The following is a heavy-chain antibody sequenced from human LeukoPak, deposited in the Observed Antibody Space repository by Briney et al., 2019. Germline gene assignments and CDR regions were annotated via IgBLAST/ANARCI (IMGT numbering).Heavy chain of an antibody. V-gene: IGHV4-31*03. J-gene: IGHJ2*01. CDR2: IYSTGST. Sequence: SETLSPTCSVSGGSGSSGGNYWSWIRQYPGKGLEWIGYIYSTGSTNYNPSLKSRVTISVDTSKNQFSLKLSSVTAADTAVYYCAAYSYGYVHWYFDLWGRGTLVTVSS. CDR1: GGSGSSGGNY. D-gene: IGHD5-18*01. CDR3: AAYSYGYVHWYFDL.